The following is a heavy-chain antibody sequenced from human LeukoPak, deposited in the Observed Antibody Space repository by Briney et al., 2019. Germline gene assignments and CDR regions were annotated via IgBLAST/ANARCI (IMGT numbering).Heavy chain of an antibody. CDR2: IKHDGSEKLDGSEK. V-gene: IGHV3-7*03. CDR1: GFTFSQYW. Sequence: PGGSLILSCAASGFTFSQYWMSWVRQAPGKGLEWVANIKHDGSEKLDGSEKNYVDSVKGRFTISRDNSRDTLSLQMNSLRGEDTAVYYCARGGMRGKISYTYYYMDVWGKGTTVTVSS. J-gene: IGHJ6*03. D-gene: IGHD2-2*02. CDR3: ARGGMRGKISYTYYYMDV.